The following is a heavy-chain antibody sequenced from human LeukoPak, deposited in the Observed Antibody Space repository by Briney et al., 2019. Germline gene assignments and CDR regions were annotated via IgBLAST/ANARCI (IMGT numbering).Heavy chain of an antibody. D-gene: IGHD2-2*01. V-gene: IGHV3-23*01. CDR3: ARGYCSSTSCYDFDY. CDR2: ISGSGGST. CDR1: GFTFSDYY. Sequence: GGSLRLSCAASGFTFSDYYMSWVRQAPGKGLEWVSAISGSGGSTYYADSVKGRFTISRDNSKNTLYLQMNSLRAEDTAVYYCARGYCSSTSCYDFDYWGQGTLVTVSS. J-gene: IGHJ4*02.